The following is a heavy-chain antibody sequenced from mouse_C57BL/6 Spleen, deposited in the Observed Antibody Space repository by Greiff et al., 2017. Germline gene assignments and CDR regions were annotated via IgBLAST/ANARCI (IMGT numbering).Heavy chain of an antibody. CDR2: ISYDGSN. CDR3: ARGDYDEYYFDY. V-gene: IGHV3-6*01. J-gene: IGHJ2*01. D-gene: IGHD2-4*01. CDR1: GYSITSGYY. Sequence: VQLQESGPGLVKPSQSLSLTCSVTGYSITSGYYWNWIRQFPGNKLEWMGYISYDGSNNYNPSLKNRISITRDTSKNQFFLKLNSVTTEDTATYYCARGDYDEYYFDYWGQGTTLTVSS.